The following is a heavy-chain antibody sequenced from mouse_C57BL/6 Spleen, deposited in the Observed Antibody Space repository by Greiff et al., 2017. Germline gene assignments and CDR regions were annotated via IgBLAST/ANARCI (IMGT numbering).Heavy chain of an antibody. CDR1: GYAFSSPW. Sequence: QVQLQQSGPELVKPGASVKISCKASGYAFSSPWMNWVKQTPGKGLEWIGRIYPGDGDTNYNGKFKGQATLTADKSSSTAYMQLSSLTSEDSAVYCGAREDGGDYYYAMDYWGQGTSVTVSS. CDR3: AREDGGDYYYAMDY. J-gene: IGHJ4*01. CDR2: IYPGDGDT. D-gene: IGHD2-3*01. V-gene: IGHV1-82*01.